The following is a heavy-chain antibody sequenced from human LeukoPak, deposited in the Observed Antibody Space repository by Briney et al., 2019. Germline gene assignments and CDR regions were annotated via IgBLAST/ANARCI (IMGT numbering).Heavy chain of an antibody. CDR3: ARDPGSGDDY. J-gene: IGHJ4*02. V-gene: IGHV1-2*02. CDR2: INPNSGGT. CDR1: GYTFTGYY. D-gene: IGHD1-26*01. Sequence: GASVKVSCKASGYTFTGYYMHWLRQAPGQGLEWMGWINPNSGGTNYAQKFQGRVTMTRDTSISTAYMELSRLRSDDTAVCYCARDPGSGDDYWGQGTLVTVSS.